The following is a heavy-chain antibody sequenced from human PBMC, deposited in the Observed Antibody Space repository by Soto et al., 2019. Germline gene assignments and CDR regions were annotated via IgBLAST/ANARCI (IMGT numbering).Heavy chain of an antibody. D-gene: IGHD3-10*01. CDR1: GFTFSDYY. J-gene: IGHJ4*02. CDR2: ISSSSSYT. Sequence: QVQLVESGGGLVKPGGSLRLSCAASGFTFSDYYMSWIRQAPGKGLEWVSYISSSSSYTNYADSVKGRFTISRDNAKNPLYLQMNSLRAEDTAVYYCAREAHYYGSGSYIYYWGQGTLVTVSS. V-gene: IGHV3-11*05. CDR3: AREAHYYGSGSYIYY.